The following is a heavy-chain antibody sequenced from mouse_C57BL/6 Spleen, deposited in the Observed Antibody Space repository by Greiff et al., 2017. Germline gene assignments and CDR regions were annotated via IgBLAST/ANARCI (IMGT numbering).Heavy chain of an antibody. V-gene: IGHV5-4*01. J-gene: IGHJ3*01. Sequence: EVKLMESGGGLVKPGGSLKLSCAASGFTFSSYAMSWVRQTPEKRLEWVATISDGGSYTYYPDNVKGRFTISRDNAKNNLYLQMSHLKSEDTAMYYCARDGYGSSYPAWFAYWGQGTLVTVSA. CDR1: GFTFSSYA. CDR3: ARDGYGSSYPAWFAY. CDR2: ISDGGSYT. D-gene: IGHD1-1*01.